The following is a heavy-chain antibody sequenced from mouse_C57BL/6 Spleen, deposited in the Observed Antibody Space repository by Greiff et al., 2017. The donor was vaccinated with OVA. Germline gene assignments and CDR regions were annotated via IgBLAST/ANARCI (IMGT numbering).Heavy chain of an antibody. Sequence: QVQLQQPGAELVRPGSSVKLSCTASGYTFTRYWLHWVKQRPIQGLEWIGNIDPSDSETQYNQKFKDKDTLTVDNSSSTAYMQISSLSSEDSAVYYCAIDSSSFDYWGQGTTLTVSS. CDR2: IDPSDSET. V-gene: IGHV1-52*01. J-gene: IGHJ2*01. CDR3: AIDSSSFDY. CDR1: GYTFTRYW. D-gene: IGHD3-2*02.